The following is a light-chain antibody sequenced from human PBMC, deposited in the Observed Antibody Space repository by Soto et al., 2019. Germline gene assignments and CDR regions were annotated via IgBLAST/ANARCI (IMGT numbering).Light chain of an antibody. J-gene: IGKJ3*01. Sequence: EIVLTQSPGTLSLSPGERATLSCRASQSVPSTYLAWYQQRPGQAPRLLIYGASTMAPGIPDRFSGSVSGTDFTLTVSGLEPEDFAVYFCQQYGSSPPFTFGPGTKVDIK. CDR3: QQYGSSPPFT. V-gene: IGKV3-20*01. CDR1: QSVPSTY. CDR2: GAS.